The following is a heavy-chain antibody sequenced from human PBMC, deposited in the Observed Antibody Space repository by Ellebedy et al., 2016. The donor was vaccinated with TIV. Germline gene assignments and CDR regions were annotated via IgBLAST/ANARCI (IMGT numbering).Heavy chain of an antibody. CDR3: AKDSVGRIAVAAFDYYYYYGMDV. D-gene: IGHD6-19*01. V-gene: IGHV3-48*04. J-gene: IGHJ6*02. CDR2: ISSSSSTI. CDR1: GFTFSSYS. Sequence: GESLKISCAASGFTFSSYSMNWVRQAPGKGLEWVSYISSSSSTIYYADSVKGRFTISRDNAKNSLYLQMNSLRAEDTAVYYCAKDSVGRIAVAAFDYYYYYGMDVWGQGTTVTVSS.